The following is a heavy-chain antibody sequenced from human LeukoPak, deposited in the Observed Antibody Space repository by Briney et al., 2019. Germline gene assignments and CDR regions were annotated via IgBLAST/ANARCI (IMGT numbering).Heavy chain of an antibody. Sequence: PGGSLRLSCAASGFTFSSYAMHWVRQAPGKGLEWVAVISYDGSNKYYADSVKGRFTISRDNSKNTLYLQMNSLRAEDTAVYYCARDSLEAVTTFGGYFDYWGQGTLVTVSS. CDR3: ARDSLEAVTTFGGYFDY. CDR1: GFTFSSYA. J-gene: IGHJ4*02. D-gene: IGHD3-16*01. V-gene: IGHV3-30*04. CDR2: ISYDGSNK.